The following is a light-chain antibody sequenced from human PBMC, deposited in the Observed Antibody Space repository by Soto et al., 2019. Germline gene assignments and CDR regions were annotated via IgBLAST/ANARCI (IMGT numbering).Light chain of an antibody. CDR3: QQYGSSPQT. CDR2: GAS. Sequence: EIVLTQSPGTLSLSPGERATLSCRASQSVSSSYLAWYQQKPGQAPRLLIYGASSRATGIPDRFSGSWSGTDFTLTISRLEPEDFAVDYCQQYGSSPQTFGQGTKVEIK. J-gene: IGKJ1*01. CDR1: QSVSSSY. V-gene: IGKV3-20*01.